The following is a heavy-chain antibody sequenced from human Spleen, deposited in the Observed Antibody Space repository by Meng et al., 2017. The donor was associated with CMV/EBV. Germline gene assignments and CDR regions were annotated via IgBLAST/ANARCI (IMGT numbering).Heavy chain of an antibody. Sequence: QGRLQQWGAGLLKPSETLSLTCAVYGGSFSGYYWSWIRQPPGKGLEWIGEINHSGSTNYNPSLKSRVTISVDTSKNQFSLKLSSVTAADTAVYYCARGDSGTVGYWGQGTLVTVSS. V-gene: IGHV4-34*01. CDR2: INHSGST. D-gene: IGHD3-10*01. J-gene: IGHJ4*02. CDR1: GGSFSGYY. CDR3: ARGDSGTVGY.